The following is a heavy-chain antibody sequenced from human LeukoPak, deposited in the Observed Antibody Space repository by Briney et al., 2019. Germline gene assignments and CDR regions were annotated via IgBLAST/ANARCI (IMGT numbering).Heavy chain of an antibody. V-gene: IGHV3-48*02. CDR1: GFTFSSYS. J-gene: IGHJ3*02. CDR3: ARDGFGDYVWGSYRFPPPNAFDI. Sequence: PGGSLRLSCAASGFTFSSYSMNWVRQAPGKXLEWVSYISSSSRTIYYADSVKGRFTISRDNAKNSLYLQMNSLRDEDTAVYYCARDGFGDYVWGSYRFPPPNAFDIWGQGTMVTVSS. CDR2: ISSSSRTI. D-gene: IGHD3-16*02.